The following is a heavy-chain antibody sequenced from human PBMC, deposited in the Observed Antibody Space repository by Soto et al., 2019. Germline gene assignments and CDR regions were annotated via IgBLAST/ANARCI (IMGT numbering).Heavy chain of an antibody. Sequence: PGWSLRLSCAASGFTFSSYAMSWVRQAPGKGLEWVSAISGSGGSTYYADSVKGRFTISRDNSKNTLYLQMNSLRAEDTAVYYCAKDLILYYYGTEAWGQGTKVTVSS. CDR3: AKDLILYYYGTEA. CDR2: ISGSGGST. V-gene: IGHV3-23*01. J-gene: IGHJ6*02. CDR1: GFTFSSYA.